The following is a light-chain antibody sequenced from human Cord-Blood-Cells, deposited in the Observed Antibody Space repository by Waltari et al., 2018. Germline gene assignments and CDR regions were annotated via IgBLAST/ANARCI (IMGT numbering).Light chain of an antibody. CDR1: SSDVGSYNL. CDR3: CSYAGSSTYVV. V-gene: IGLV2-23*02. Sequence: QSALTQPASVSGSPGQSITISCTGTSSDVGSYNLVSWYQQQPGKATKLMIYEVSKRPSGVSNRFSGSKSGNTASLTISGLQAEDEADYYGCSYAGSSTYVVFGGGTKLTVL. J-gene: IGLJ2*01. CDR2: EVS.